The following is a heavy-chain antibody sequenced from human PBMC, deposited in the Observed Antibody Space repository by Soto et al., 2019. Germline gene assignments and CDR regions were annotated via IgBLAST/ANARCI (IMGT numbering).Heavy chain of an antibody. V-gene: IGHV1-2*02. CDR1: GYTITGYY. CDR3: SVAACSCTSSYTLLASDY. CDR2: INPDRGGT. D-gene: IGHD2-2*01. Sequence: VKVSRKASGYTITGYYMHWVRQAPGQGVEWMGSINPDRGGTNYVHKFQGRVTMTRDTYISTAYMELSRRRSDDTAVYYCSVAACSCTSSYTLLASDYWGQGTLVTVSS. J-gene: IGHJ4*02.